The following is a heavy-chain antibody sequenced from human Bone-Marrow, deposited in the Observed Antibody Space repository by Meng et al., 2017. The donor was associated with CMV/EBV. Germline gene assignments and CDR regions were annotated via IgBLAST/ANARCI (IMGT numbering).Heavy chain of an antibody. CDR3: ARGQVVNPGESAFDI. J-gene: IGHJ3*02. CDR2: ISYDGSNK. Sequence: GESLKISCAASGFTFRRYGMHWVRQAPGKGLEWVAVISYDGSNKYYADSVKGRFTISRDNSKNTLSLQMNSLRTEDTAVYYCARGQVVNPGESAFDIWGQGTMVTVSS. D-gene: IGHD2-15*01. CDR1: GFTFRRYG. V-gene: IGHV3-30*03.